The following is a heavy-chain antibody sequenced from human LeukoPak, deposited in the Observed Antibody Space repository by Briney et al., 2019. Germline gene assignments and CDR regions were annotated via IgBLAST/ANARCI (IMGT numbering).Heavy chain of an antibody. D-gene: IGHD3-3*01. V-gene: IGHV3-23*01. CDR3: AKTQQERTYYDFWSGYLNWFDP. Sequence: GGSLRLSCAASGFTFSSYAMSWVSQAPGKGLEWVSSISGSGGSTYYADSVKGRFTISRDNSKNTLYLQMNSLRAEDTAVYYCAKTQQERTYYDFWSGYLNWFDPWGQGTLVTVSS. J-gene: IGHJ5*02. CDR1: GFTFSSYA. CDR2: ISGSGGST.